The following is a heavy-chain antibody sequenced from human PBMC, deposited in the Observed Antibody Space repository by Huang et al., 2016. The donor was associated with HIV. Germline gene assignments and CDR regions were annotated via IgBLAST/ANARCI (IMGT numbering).Heavy chain of an antibody. V-gene: IGHV1-18*01. CDR1: GYTFTSYG. D-gene: IGHD3-22*01. CDR3: ARDPKYHRIGYYRQRRGIDI. CDR2: ISSSSGET. J-gene: IGHJ3*02. Sequence: QIQLMQSGPELKQPGASVKVSCKASGYTFTSYGITWVRQAPGEGPEWVGWISSSSGETEYEQKFQCRVTLTTDTSTNIAYMELRSLRSDDTAKYYCARDPKYHRIGYYRQRRGIDIWGQGTMVIVSS.